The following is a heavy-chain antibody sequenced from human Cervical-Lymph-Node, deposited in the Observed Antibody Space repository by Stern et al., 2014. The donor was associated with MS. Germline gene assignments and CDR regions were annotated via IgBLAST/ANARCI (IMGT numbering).Heavy chain of an antibody. CDR2: ISSSGSTI. J-gene: IGHJ6*02. V-gene: IGHV3-11*01. Sequence: VQLVQSGGGLVKPGGSLRLSCAASGFTFSDYYMSWIRQAPGKGLEWVSYISSSGSTIYYADSVKGRFTISRDNAKNSLYLQMNSLRAEDTAVYYCARVSIAAAHYYYYGMDVWGQGTTVTVSS. D-gene: IGHD6-13*01. CDR1: GFTFSDYY. CDR3: ARVSIAAAHYYYYGMDV.